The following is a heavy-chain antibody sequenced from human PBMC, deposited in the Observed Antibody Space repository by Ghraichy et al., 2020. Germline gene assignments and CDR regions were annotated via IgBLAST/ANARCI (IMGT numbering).Heavy chain of an antibody. J-gene: IGHJ6*02. D-gene: IGHD3-10*01. CDR2: ITSSSKYK. CDR3: ARGWVYGWYFYYGMDV. V-gene: IGHV3-21*01. Sequence: GGSLRLSCAASGFTFSSYSMDWVRQAPGKGLEWVSSITSSSKYKYYAGSVKGRFTISRDNAKNSLYLQMNSLRAEDTAVYYCARGWVYGWYFYYGMDVWGLVTTLTVSS. CDR1: GFTFSSYS.